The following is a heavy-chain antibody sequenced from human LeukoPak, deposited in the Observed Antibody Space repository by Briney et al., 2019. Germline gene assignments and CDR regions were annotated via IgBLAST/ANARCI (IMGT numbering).Heavy chain of an antibody. V-gene: IGHV3-74*01. CDR2: INSDGSST. CDR3: ARDAKYGDLDY. D-gene: IGHD4-17*01. J-gene: IGHJ4*02. CDR1: GVAVSGYG. Sequence: GRSLRLSCAAFGVAVSGYGMNWVSQPPGKGFVWVGRINSDGSSTSHADSVKGRFTISRDNTKNTLNLQMNSLRVDDTAVYYCARDAKYGDLDYWGLGTLVTVSS.